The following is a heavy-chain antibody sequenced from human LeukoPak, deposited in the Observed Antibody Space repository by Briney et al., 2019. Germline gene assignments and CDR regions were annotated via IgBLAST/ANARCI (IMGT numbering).Heavy chain of an antibody. CDR3: ARGRYYYDSSGAIDY. CDR2: ISAYNGNT. Sequence: ASVKVSCKASGYTFTSYGISWVRQAPGQGLEWMGWISAYNGNTNYAQKLQGRVTMTTDTSTSTAHMELRSLRSDDTAVYYCARGRYYYDSSGAIDYWGQGTLVTVSS. CDR1: GYTFTSYG. J-gene: IGHJ4*02. D-gene: IGHD3-22*01. V-gene: IGHV1-18*01.